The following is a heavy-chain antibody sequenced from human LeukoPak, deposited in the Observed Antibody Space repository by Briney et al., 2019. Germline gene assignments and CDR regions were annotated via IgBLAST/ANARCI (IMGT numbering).Heavy chain of an antibody. V-gene: IGHV1-18*01. CDR1: GYTFTSYG. Sequence: GASVKVSCKASGYTFTSYGISWVRQAPGQGLEWMGWISAYNGNTNYAQKLQGRVTMTTDTSTSTAYMELRSLRSEDTAVYYCARGSRYGAKGDFGYWGQGTLVTVSS. D-gene: IGHD4-17*01. CDR3: ARGSRYGAKGDFGY. CDR2: ISAYNGNT. J-gene: IGHJ4*02.